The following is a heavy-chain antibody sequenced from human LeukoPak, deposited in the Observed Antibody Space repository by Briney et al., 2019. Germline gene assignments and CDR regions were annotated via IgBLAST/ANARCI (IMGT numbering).Heavy chain of an antibody. D-gene: IGHD3-10*01. CDR3: ASSTRDVYGSGSYYTA. CDR1: GGSISSGSYY. CDR2: IYYSGST. V-gene: IGHV4-61*10. Sequence: SETLSLTCTVSGGSISSGSYYRSWIRQPAGKGLEWIGYIYYSGSTNYNPSLKSRVTISVDTSKNQFSLKLSSVTAADTAVYYCASSTRDVYGSGSYYTAWGQGTLVAVSS. J-gene: IGHJ5*02.